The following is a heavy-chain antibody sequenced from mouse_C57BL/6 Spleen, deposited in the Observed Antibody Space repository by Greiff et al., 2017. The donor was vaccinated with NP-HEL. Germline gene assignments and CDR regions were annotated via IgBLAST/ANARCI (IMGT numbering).Heavy chain of an antibody. CDR2: IYPGSGRT. V-gene: IGHV1-55*01. D-gene: IGHD2-5*01. Sequence: QVQLQQPGAELVKPGASVKMSCKASGYTFTSYWITWVKQRPGHGLEWIGDIYPGSGRTNYNEKFKSKATLTVDTSSSTAYMQRSSLSDEDAAVYYSARPYYRNYYAMDYWGQGTSVTVSS. CDR3: ARPYYRNYYAMDY. J-gene: IGHJ4*01. CDR1: GYTFTSYW.